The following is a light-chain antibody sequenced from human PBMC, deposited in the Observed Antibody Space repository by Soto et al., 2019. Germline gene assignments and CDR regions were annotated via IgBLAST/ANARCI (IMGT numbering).Light chain of an antibody. CDR1: TGAVTSGYY. CDR2: STS. CDR3: LLYYGGAVV. V-gene: IGLV7-43*01. Sequence: QAVVTQEPSLTVSPGGTVTLTCASSTGAVTSGYYPNWFQQKPGQAPWALIYSTSNKHSWTPARCSGSLLGGKAALTLSGVQPEDEAEYYCLLYYGGAVVFGGGTKVTVL. J-gene: IGLJ2*01.